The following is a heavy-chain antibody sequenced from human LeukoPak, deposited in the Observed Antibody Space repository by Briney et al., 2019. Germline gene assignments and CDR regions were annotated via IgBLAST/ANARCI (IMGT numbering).Heavy chain of an antibody. CDR1: GYTFTNFD. J-gene: IGHJ4*01. Sequence: RASVKVSCKASGYTFTNFDINWVRQATGQGLEWMGWINPDSGKTGSAQIFQGRVTMTRNTSISTAYMELSSLTSEDTAVYFCARAGYNWNDFGYWGQEPWSPSPQ. CDR2: INPDSGKT. D-gene: IGHD1-20*01. CDR3: ARAGYNWNDFGY. V-gene: IGHV1-8*01.